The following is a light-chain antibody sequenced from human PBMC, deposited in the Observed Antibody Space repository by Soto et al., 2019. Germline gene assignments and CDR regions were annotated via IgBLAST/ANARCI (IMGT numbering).Light chain of an antibody. CDR1: SSDVGGYNY. J-gene: IGLJ1*01. CDR3: SSYTSSSTEV. V-gene: IGLV2-14*03. Sequence: QSVLTQPASVSGFPGQSITISCTGTSSDVGGYNYVSWYQQHPGKAPKLMIYDVSNRPSGVSNRFSGSKSGNTASLTISGLQAEDEADYYCSSYTSSSTEVFGTGTKATV. CDR2: DVS.